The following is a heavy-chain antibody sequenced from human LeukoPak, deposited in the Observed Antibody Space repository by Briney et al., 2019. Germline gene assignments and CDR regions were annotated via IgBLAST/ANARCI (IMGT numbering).Heavy chain of an antibody. Sequence: SETLSLTCAVYGGSFTGYYWSWIRQPPGKGLEWIGEINRNGNTNYNPSLKSRVTMSVDTPKKQFSLNLSSVTAADTAVYYCARIVLPYYYDTTALKGYFDLWGRGTLVTVSS. CDR2: INRNGNT. CDR1: GGSFTGYY. D-gene: IGHD3-22*01. J-gene: IGHJ2*01. V-gene: IGHV4-34*01. CDR3: ARIVLPYYYDTTALKGYFDL.